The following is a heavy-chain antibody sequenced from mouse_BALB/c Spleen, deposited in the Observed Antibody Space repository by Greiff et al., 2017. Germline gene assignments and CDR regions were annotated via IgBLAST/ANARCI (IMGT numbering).Heavy chain of an antibody. CDR3: ARSGYRYDAFDY. CDR2: ISCYKGAT. CDR1: GYSFTGYY. V-gene: IGHV1S34*01. J-gene: IGHJ2*01. Sequence: LVRPGTSVKISCKASGYSFTGYYMHWVKQSHGKSLEWIGYISCYKGATSYNQKFKGKATFTVDTSSSTAYMQFNSLTSEDSAVYYCARSGYRYDAFDYWGQGTTLTVSS. D-gene: IGHD2-14*01.